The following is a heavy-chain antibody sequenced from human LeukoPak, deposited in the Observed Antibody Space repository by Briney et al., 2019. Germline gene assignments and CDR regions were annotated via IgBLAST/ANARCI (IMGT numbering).Heavy chain of an antibody. CDR1: GFTFTTFS. CDR2: ISRNGETT. Sequence: VGSLRLSCAASGFTFTTFSMHWVRQAPGKGLEYVSGISRNGETTYYGESVKGRFTISRDNSKDTVYLQMGSLRSEDSGVYYCARGRGDISARPFFDCRGGPGSLVTVS. J-gene: IGHJ4*02. D-gene: IGHD3-9*01. CDR3: ARGRGDISARPFFDCR. V-gene: IGHV3-64*02.